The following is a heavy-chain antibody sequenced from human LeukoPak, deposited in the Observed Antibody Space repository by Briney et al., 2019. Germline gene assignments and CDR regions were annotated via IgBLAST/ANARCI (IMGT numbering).Heavy chain of an antibody. D-gene: IGHD6-13*01. J-gene: IGHJ4*02. Sequence: PGGSLRLSCAASGFTFSSYWMSWVRQAPGKGLEWVANIKQDGSEKYYVDSVKGRFTISRDNSKNTLYLQMNSLRAEDTAVYYCARDLVGSAAGTSYWGQGALVTVSS. V-gene: IGHV3-7*01. CDR3: ARDLVGSAAGTSY. CDR1: GFTFSSYW. CDR2: IKQDGSEK.